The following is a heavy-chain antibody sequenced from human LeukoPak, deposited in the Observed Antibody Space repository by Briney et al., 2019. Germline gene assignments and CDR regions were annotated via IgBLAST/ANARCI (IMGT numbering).Heavy chain of an antibody. CDR3: TMDLPWPGGDY. CDR1: DFYFTEAW. J-gene: IGHJ4*02. V-gene: IGHV3-15*07. D-gene: IGHD2-2*03. Sequence: GGSLRLSCEVSDFYFTEAWMNWVRQPPGKGLEWVGRMRSLASGGTTDYAAPVRGRVTISRDDSKSTLFLHMRRLNTEDTALYYCTMDLPWPGGDYWGQGTPVTVSS. CDR2: MRSLASGGTT.